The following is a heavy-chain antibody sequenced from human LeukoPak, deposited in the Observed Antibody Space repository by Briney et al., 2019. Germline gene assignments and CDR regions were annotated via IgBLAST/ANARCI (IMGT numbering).Heavy chain of an antibody. CDR3: ARVELAPYYYYMDV. J-gene: IGHJ6*03. D-gene: IGHD1-7*01. CDR2: ISSSGSTI. V-gene: IGHV3-48*03. CDR1: GFSISSYE. Sequence: GGSLRLSCAASGFSISSYEMSWVRQAPGKGLEWVSYISSSGSTICYADSVKGRFTISRDNAKNSLYLRMNSLRAEDTAVYYCARVELAPYYYYMDVWGKGTTVTVSS.